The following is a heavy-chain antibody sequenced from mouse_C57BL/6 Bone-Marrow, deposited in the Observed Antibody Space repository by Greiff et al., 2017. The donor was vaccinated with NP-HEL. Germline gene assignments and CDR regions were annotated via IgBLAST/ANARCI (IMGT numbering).Heavy chain of an antibody. CDR3: AAYYYGSSLYAMDY. J-gene: IGHJ4*01. Sequence: VKLQESGAELVRPGASVKLSCKASGYTFTDYYINWVKQRPGQGLEWIARIYPGSGNTYYNEKFKGKATLTAEKSSSTAYMQLSSLTSEDSAVYFCAAYYYGSSLYAMDYWGQGTSVTVSS. V-gene: IGHV1-76*01. D-gene: IGHD1-1*01. CDR2: IYPGSGNT. CDR1: GYTFTDYY.